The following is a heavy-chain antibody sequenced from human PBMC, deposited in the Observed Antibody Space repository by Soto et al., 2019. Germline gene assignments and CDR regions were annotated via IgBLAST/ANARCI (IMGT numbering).Heavy chain of an antibody. CDR1: GGSFSGYY. Sequence: SETLSLTCAVSGGSFSGYYWNWIRKPPGKGKEWIWEISQSGSTNYNPSLKCRVTISVDTSKYHFSLKLSSLTAADVSVYYCASVSSYSSSWYVGFWNYYGMDVWGQGTTVTVSS. CDR2: ISQSGST. V-gene: IGHV4-34*01. D-gene: IGHD6-13*01. J-gene: IGHJ6*02. CDR3: ASVSSYSSSWYVGFWNYYGMDV.